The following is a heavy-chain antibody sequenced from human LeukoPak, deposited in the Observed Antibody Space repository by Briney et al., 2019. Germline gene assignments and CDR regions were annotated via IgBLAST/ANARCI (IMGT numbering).Heavy chain of an antibody. V-gene: IGHV1-2*02. CDR1: GYTFTGYY. Sequence: ASVKVPCKASGYTFTGYYMHWVRQAPGQGLEWMGWINPNSGGTNYAQKFQGRVTMTRDTSISTAYMELSRLRSDDTAVYYCARDLYFCSSTSCYPSYNWFDPWGQGTLVTVSS. CDR2: INPNSGGT. D-gene: IGHD2-2*01. CDR3: ARDLYFCSSTSCYPSYNWFDP. J-gene: IGHJ5*02.